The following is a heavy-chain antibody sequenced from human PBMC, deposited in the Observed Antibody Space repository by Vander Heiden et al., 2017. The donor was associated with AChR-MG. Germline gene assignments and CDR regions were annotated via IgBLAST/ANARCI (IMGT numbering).Heavy chain of an antibody. J-gene: IGHJ3*02. Sequence: EVQLLESRGGLVQPGGSLRLSCAASRFTFSSYALTWVCQAPGKGLQWVSGIGGSGGSVYYADSVKGRFTISRDNSKNTLYLQMNSLRVEDTAVYYCAKEAYSSSSGEAFDIWGQGTMVTVFS. V-gene: IGHV3-23*01. D-gene: IGHD6-6*01. CDR3: AKEAYSSSSGEAFDI. CDR2: IGGSGGSV. CDR1: RFTFSSYA.